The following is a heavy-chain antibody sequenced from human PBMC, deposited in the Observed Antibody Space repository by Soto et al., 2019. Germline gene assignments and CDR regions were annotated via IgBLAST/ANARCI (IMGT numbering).Heavy chain of an antibody. V-gene: IGHV3-30*03. Sequence: QAHLVESGGGVVQPGRSLRLSCAASGFTFTSYGMHWVRQAPGTRLEWVAVISYDGGLQHYADSVKGRFTISRDNSKNMVILQMNSLIAEDTAGYYCVSDRGYGHASVPYSWGQGTLVSVSS. J-gene: IGHJ4*02. CDR1: GFTFTSYG. CDR2: ISYDGGLQ. CDR3: VSDRGYGHASVPYS. D-gene: IGHD5-18*01.